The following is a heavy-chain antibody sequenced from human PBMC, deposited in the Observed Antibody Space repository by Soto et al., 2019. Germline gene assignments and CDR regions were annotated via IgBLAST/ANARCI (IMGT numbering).Heavy chain of an antibody. D-gene: IGHD2-2*01. CDR3: ARDQGLVPAAMLAFDY. CDR1: GYTFTSYY. Sequence: ASVKVSCKASGYTFTSYYMHWVRRAPGQGLEWMGIINPSGGSTSYAQKFQGRVTMTRDTSTSTVYMELSSLRSEDTAVYYCARDQGLVPAAMLAFDYWGQGTLVTVSX. CDR2: INPSGGST. V-gene: IGHV1-46*03. J-gene: IGHJ4*02.